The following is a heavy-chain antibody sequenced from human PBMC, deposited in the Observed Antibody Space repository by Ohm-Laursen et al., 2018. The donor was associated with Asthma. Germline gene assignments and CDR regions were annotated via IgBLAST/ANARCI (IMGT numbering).Heavy chain of an antibody. D-gene: IGHD6-13*01. CDR2: ITTGSSTI. CDR1: GFTFSNYN. J-gene: IGHJ4*02. Sequence: SLRLSCAASGFTFSNYNMIWVRQAPGKGLDWVSSITTGSSTIYYADSVRGRFTVSTDKVTNSLYLQINSLRPEDTAIYYCAKDVLGFVAAAQDWGQGTLVTVSS. CDR3: AKDVLGFVAAAQD. V-gene: IGHV3-48*01.